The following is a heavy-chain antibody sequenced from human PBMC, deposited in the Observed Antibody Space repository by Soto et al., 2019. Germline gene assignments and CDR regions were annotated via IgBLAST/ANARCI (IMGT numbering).Heavy chain of an antibody. D-gene: IGHD3-16*02. CDR1: RFTFSKYW. CDR2: ISPAGSEK. J-gene: IGHJ4*02. V-gene: IGHV3-7*01. CDR3: ARDQGYLDY. Sequence: EVQLVESGGGLVQPGGSLRLSCEASRFTFSKYWMSWVRQAPGKGPEWVANISPAGSEKFYVGSVKGRFTISRDNAENSLFLQMNSLRAEDTAVYYCARDQGYLDYWGQGAPVTVSS.